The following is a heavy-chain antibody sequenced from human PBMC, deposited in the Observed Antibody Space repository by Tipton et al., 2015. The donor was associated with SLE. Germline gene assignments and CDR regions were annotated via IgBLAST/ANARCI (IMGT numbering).Heavy chain of an antibody. CDR1: GYTFSNYG. D-gene: IGHD5-24*01. CDR3: ARYEMTTMYYCDY. Sequence: QLVQSGGEVKNPGASVMVSCKASGYTFSNYGVSWVRQAPGQGFEWMGWISVYDGHTNYAQNFQGRVTMTADTSTSTAYMELRSLRSDDTAMYYCARYEMTTMYYCDYWGQGTLLTVSS. CDR2: ISVYDGHT. J-gene: IGHJ4*02. V-gene: IGHV1-18*01.